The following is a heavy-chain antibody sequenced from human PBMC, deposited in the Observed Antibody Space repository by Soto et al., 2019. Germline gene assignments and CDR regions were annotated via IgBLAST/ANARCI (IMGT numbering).Heavy chain of an antibody. J-gene: IGHJ6*02. D-gene: IGHD3-10*01. Sequence: SETLSLTCTVSGGSISSSSYYWGWIRQPPGKGLEWIGSIYYSGSTYYNPSLKGRVTISVDTSKNQFSLKLSSVTAADTAVYYCARDEGPQLNYYGSGSSGGMDVWGQGTTVTVSS. CDR3: ARDEGPQLNYYGSGSSGGMDV. V-gene: IGHV4-39*07. CDR1: GGSISSSSYY. CDR2: IYYSGST.